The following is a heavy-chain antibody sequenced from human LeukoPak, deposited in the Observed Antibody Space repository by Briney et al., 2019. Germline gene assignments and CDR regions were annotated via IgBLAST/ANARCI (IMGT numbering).Heavy chain of an antibody. D-gene: IGHD5-12*01. V-gene: IGHV3-23*01. CDR2: ISGSGGST. CDR3: AKSRVGYVALDY. CDR1: GFTFSSYA. Sequence: GGSLKLSCAASGFTFSSYAMSWVRQAPGKGLEWVSAISGSGGSTYYADSVKGRFTISRDNSKNTLYLQMNSLRAEDTAVYYCAKSRVGYVALDYWGQGTLVTVSS. J-gene: IGHJ4*02.